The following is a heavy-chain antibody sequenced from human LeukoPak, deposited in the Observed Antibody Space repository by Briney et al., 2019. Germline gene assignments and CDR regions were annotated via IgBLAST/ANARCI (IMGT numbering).Heavy chain of an antibody. CDR1: GGSMNSYY. CDR2: IYYRGST. CDR3: AREANSGWFDP. D-gene: IGHD3-10*01. J-gene: IGHJ5*02. V-gene: IGHV4-59*01. Sequence: KPSETLSLTCTVSGGSMNSYYWSWIRQPPGKGLEWDGYIYYRGSTSYNPSLKSRVTISLDMSKNQFSLKLTSVTPADTAIYYCAREANSGWFDPWGQGTLVIVSS.